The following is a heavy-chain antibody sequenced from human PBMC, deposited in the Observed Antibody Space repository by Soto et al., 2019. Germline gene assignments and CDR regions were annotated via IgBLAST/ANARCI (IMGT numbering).Heavy chain of an antibody. V-gene: IGHV1-18*01. CDR1: GYTFTSYG. D-gene: IGHD3-16*02. Sequence: QVQLVQSGAEVKKPGASVKVSCKASGYTFTSYGISWVRQAPGQGLEWMGWISAYNGNTNYAQKLQGRVTMTTDTSTSTAYMELRSLRSDDTAVYYCGRGSITFGGVIVSSAFDIWGQGTMVTVSS. CDR2: ISAYNGNT. CDR3: GRGSITFGGVIVSSAFDI. J-gene: IGHJ3*02.